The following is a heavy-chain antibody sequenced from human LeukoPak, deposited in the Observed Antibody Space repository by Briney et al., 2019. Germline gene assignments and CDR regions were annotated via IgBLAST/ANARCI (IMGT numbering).Heavy chain of an antibody. V-gene: IGHV3-23*01. CDR2: IFDSGAPS. Sequence: GGSLRLSCVASGITFRHHAMNWVRQAPGKGLEWVSSIFDSGAPSYYADSVKGRFTISRDNSRNTFYLQMENLRAEDSATYYRTKAVGGGRDAYDIWGQGTGVIVSS. CDR1: GITFRHHA. J-gene: IGHJ3*02. CDR3: TKAVGGGRDAYDI. D-gene: IGHD3-16*01.